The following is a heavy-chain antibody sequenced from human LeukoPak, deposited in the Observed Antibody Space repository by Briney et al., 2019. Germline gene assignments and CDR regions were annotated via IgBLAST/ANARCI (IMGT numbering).Heavy chain of an antibody. CDR1: GFSVSSNY. D-gene: IGHD4-11*01. J-gene: IGHJ4*02. CDR2: IKVDGSEK. Sequence: GGSLRLSCAASGFSVSSNYMSWVRQAPGKGLEWVANIKVDGSEKYYADSVKGRFTISRDNSKNTHYLQMSSLRAEDTGIYYCAKGGHYSFFDYWGQGTLVTVSS. CDR3: AKGGHYSFFDY. V-gene: IGHV3-7*03.